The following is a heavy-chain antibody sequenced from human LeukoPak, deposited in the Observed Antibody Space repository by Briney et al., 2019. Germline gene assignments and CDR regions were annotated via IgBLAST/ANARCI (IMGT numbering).Heavy chain of an antibody. J-gene: IGHJ4*02. CDR2: IYYSGST. V-gene: IGHV4-39*01. D-gene: IGHD4-17*01. CDR3: ARHHHGDYLLEY. CDR1: GGSISSSSYY. Sequence: SETLSLTCTVSGGSISSSSYYWGWIRQPPGKGLEWIGSIYYSGSTYYNPSLKSRVTISVDTSKNQFSLKLSSVTAADTAVYYCARHHHGDYLLEYWGQGTLVTVSS.